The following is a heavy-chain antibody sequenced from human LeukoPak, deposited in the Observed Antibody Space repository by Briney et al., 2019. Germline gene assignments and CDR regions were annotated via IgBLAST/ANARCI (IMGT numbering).Heavy chain of an antibody. CDR1: GFTFSSYE. CDR3: ARDRFNYYGSGSYGLFDY. Sequence: GGSLRLSCAASGFTFSSYEMNWVRQAPGKGREWVSYISSSGSTIYYAESVKRRFTISRDNAKNSLYMQMNSLRAEDTAVYYCARDRFNYYGSGSYGLFDYWGQGTLVTVSS. D-gene: IGHD3-10*01. J-gene: IGHJ4*02. CDR2: ISSSGSTI. V-gene: IGHV3-48*03.